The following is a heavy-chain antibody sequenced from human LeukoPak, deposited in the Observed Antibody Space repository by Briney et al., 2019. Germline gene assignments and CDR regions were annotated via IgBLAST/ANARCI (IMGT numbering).Heavy chain of an antibody. D-gene: IGHD3-22*01. CDR2: ISSSSSYI. Sequence: GGSLRLSCAASGFTFSNYSMNWVRQAPGKGLEWVSSISSSSSYIYYADSVKGRFTISRDNAKNSLYLQMNSLRAEDTAVYYCARAYDSSGYEWYYFDYWGQGTLVTVSS. J-gene: IGHJ4*02. V-gene: IGHV3-21*01. CDR3: ARAYDSSGYEWYYFDY. CDR1: GFTFSNYS.